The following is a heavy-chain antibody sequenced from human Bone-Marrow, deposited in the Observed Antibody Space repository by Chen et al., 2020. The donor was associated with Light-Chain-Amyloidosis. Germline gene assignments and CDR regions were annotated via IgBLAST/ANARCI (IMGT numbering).Heavy chain of an antibody. CDR3: AKDISYDDILPGYPADAFDI. CDR1: GFAFSSYA. J-gene: IGHJ3*02. D-gene: IGHD3-9*01. Sequence: EVQLVESGGGLLQRGGSLRLSCAASGFAFSSYAMSWVRQAPGKGLEWVATISGGGGMRCYGDSVKGPLTISRDNSKNALFLQRNSLRAEDTAVYYCAKDISYDDILPGYPADAFDIWGQGTMVTVSS. V-gene: IGHV3-23*04. CDR2: ISGGGGMR.